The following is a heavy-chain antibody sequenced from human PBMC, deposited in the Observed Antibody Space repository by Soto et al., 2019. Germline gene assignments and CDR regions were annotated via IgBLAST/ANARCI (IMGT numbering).Heavy chain of an antibody. Sequence: PGGSLRLSCAASGFTFSSYEMNWVRQAPGKGLEWVSYISSSGSTIYYADSVKGRFTISRDNAKNSLYLQMNSLRAEDTAVYYCARDQPIFGVVINRYYYYYGMDVWGQGTTVTVS. V-gene: IGHV3-48*03. CDR1: GFTFSSYE. D-gene: IGHD3-3*01. J-gene: IGHJ6*02. CDR3: ARDQPIFGVVINRYYYYYGMDV. CDR2: ISSSGSTI.